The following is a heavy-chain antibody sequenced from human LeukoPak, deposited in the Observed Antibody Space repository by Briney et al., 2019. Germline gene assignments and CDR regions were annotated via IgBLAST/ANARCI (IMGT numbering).Heavy chain of an antibody. J-gene: IGHJ5*02. Sequence: PSETLSLTCTVSGGSISSHYWSWIRQPPGKGLEWIGYIYYSGSTNYNPSLKSRVTISVDTSKNQFSLKLSSVTAADTAVYYCERGRSSKNPNRFDPLGQGTPVNVSP. V-gene: IGHV4-59*11. CDR2: IYYSGST. D-gene: IGHD2/OR15-2a*01. CDR3: ERGRSSKNPNRFDP. CDR1: GGSISSHY.